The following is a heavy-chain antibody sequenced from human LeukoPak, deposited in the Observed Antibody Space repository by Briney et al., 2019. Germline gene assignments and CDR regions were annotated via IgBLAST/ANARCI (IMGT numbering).Heavy chain of an antibody. J-gene: IGHJ6*02. CDR1: GFTFSDYY. D-gene: IGHD3-3*01. V-gene: IGHV3-11*01. CDR3: ARGPYYLYDFWSDYYYGMDV. Sequence: GGSLRLSCAASGFTFSDYYMSWIRQAPGKGLEWVSYISSSGSTIYYADSVKGRFTISRDNAKNSLYLQMNSLRAEDTAVYYCARGPYYLYDFWSDYYYGMDVWGQGTTVTVSS. CDR2: ISSSGSTI.